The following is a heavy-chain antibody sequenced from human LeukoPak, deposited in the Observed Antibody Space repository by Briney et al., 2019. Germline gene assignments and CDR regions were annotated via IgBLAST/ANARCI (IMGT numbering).Heavy chain of an antibody. V-gene: IGHV3-23*01. Sequence: GGSLRLSCAASGFIFSNYAMNWVRQAPGKGLEWVSTISGSGVTTYYADSVKGRFTISRDNSKNTLYLQMNSLRAEDTAVYYCAKSGEVVVAAARNYYYYMDVWGKGTTVTVFS. CDR2: ISGSGVTT. CDR1: GFIFSNYA. CDR3: AKSGEVVVAAARNYYYYMDV. J-gene: IGHJ6*03. D-gene: IGHD2-15*01.